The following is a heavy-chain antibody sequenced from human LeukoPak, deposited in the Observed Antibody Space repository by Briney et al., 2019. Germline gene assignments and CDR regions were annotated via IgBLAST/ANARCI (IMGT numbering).Heavy chain of an antibody. Sequence: ASVKVSCKASGYTFTSYGISWVRQAPGQGLEWMGWISAYNGNTTYAQKLQGRVTMTTDTSTSTAYMELRSLRSDDTAVYYCARVDYSGYDYSLDYWGQGTLVTVSS. V-gene: IGHV1-18*01. CDR3: ARVDYSGYDYSLDY. D-gene: IGHD5-12*01. J-gene: IGHJ4*02. CDR1: GYTFTSYG. CDR2: ISAYNGNT.